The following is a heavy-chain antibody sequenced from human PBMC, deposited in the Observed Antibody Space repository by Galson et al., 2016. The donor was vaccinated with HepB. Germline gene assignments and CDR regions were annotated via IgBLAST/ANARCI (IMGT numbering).Heavy chain of an antibody. CDR3: DRVQDYDFRIHDY. CDR1: GFTFSAYS. CDR2: ITNSGSHI. J-gene: IGHJ4*02. V-gene: IGHV3-11*04. Sequence: SLRLSCAASGFTFSAYSMSWIRQAPGKGLEWVSYITNSGSHIYDADSVKGRFSISRDNAKNSLYLQMSSLKAEDTAVYYCDRVQDYDFRIHDYWGQGALVTVSS. D-gene: IGHD3-3*01.